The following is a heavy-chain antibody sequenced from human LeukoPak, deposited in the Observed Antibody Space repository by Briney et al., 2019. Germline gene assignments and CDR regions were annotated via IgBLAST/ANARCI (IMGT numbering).Heavy chain of an antibody. CDR2: INHSGST. CDR3: ARHVTPAVAFEI. D-gene: IGHD4-23*01. Sequence: SETLSLTCAVYGGSFSGYYWSWIRQPPGRGLEWIGEINHSGSTNYNPSLKSRVTISVDTSKNQLSLKLSSVTAADTAVYYCARHVTPAVAFEIWGQGAMVTVSS. V-gene: IGHV4-34*01. J-gene: IGHJ3*02. CDR1: GGSFSGYY.